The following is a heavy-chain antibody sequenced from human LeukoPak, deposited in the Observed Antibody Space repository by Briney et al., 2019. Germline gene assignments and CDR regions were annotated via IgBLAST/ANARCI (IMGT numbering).Heavy chain of an antibody. V-gene: IGHV1-24*01. J-gene: IGHJ6*02. D-gene: IGHD6-13*01. CDR3: ATSGGIAAAGTLAVAGTIGYYYYGMDV. CDR1: GYTLTELS. CDR2: FDPEDGET. Sequence: ASVKVSCKVSGYTLTELSMHWVRQAPGKGLEWMGGFDPEDGETIYAQKFQGRVTMTEDTSTDTAYMELSSLRSEDTAVYYCATSGGIAAAGTLAVAGTIGYYYYGMDVWGQGTTVTVSS.